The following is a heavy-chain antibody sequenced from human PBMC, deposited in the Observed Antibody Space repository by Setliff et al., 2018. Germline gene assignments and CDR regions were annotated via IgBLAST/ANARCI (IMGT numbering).Heavy chain of an antibody. D-gene: IGHD3-10*01. CDR3: ARAHPHDFGEYVDY. CDR2: ISASGGST. Sequence: PGGSLRLSCAASGFTFNNYAMSWVRQAPGKGLEWVLSISASGGSTYYADSVKGRFTISRDNSRNTLYLQMSSLRGEDTAVYYCARAHPHDFGEYVDYWGQGTLVTVSS. J-gene: IGHJ4*02. CDR1: GFTFNNYA. V-gene: IGHV3-23*01.